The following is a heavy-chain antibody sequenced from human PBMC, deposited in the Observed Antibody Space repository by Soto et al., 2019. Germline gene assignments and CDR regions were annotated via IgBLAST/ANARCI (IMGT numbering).Heavy chain of an antibody. CDR2: IYYSGST. D-gene: IGHD3-16*02. CDR3: ARGLRSHQKKNNRFDP. Sequence: SGTLSLTCTVSGGSISSGGYYWSWIRQHPGKGLEWIGYIYYSGSTYYNPSLKSRVTISVDTSKNQFSLKLSSVTAADTAVYYCARGLRSHQKKNNRFDPWGQGTLVTVSS. CDR1: GGSISSGGYY. J-gene: IGHJ5*02. V-gene: IGHV4-31*03.